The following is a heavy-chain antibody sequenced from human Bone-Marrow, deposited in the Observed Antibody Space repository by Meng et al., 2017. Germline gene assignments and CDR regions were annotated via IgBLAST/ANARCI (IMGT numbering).Heavy chain of an antibody. CDR2: IYQSGST. Sequence: QTPSLTRAVPGYSITGSYNWGWIRQSPGKGLEWIGSIYQSGSTYYNPSLKSRVTMSADTSKNQFSLKLTSVTAADTAVYYFAGGAVVTLIFYHAMDVWGQGTTVTVSS. CDR1: GYSITGSYN. CDR3: AGGAVVTLIFYHAMDV. J-gene: IGHJ6*02. V-gene: IGHV4-38-2*01. D-gene: IGHD2-21*02.